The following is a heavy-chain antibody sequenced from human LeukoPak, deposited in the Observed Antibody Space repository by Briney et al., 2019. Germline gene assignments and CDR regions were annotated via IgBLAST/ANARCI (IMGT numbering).Heavy chain of an antibody. CDR1: GFTFSSYG. D-gene: IGHD2-2*01. Sequence: PGGSLRLSCAASGFTFSSYGMHWVRQPPGKGLEWIGEVHHSWGTNYNPSLKSRVTISVDKSKNQFSLKLTSVTAADTALYYCARGDDRASWLVDYWGQGTLVTVSS. J-gene: IGHJ4*02. CDR2: VHHSWGT. CDR3: ARGDDRASWLVDY. V-gene: IGHV4-4*02.